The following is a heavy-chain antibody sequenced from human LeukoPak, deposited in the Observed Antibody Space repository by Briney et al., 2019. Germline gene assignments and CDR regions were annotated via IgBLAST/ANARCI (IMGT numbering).Heavy chain of an antibody. V-gene: IGHV4-59*01. Sequence: PSETLSLTYTVSGGSISSYYWSWIRQPPGKGLEWIGYIYYSGSTNYNPSLKSRVTISVDTSKNQFSLKLSSVTAADTAVYYCARAKLVRDYYYGMDVWGQGTTVTVSS. J-gene: IGHJ6*02. D-gene: IGHD6-6*01. CDR3: ARAKLVRDYYYGMDV. CDR1: GGSISSYY. CDR2: IYYSGST.